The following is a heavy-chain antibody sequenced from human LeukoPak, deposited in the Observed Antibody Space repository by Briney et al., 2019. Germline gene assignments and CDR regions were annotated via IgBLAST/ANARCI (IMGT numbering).Heavy chain of an antibody. CDR2: IYPGDSDT. D-gene: IGHD2-21*02. Sequence: GESLKISCKGSGYSFISYWIGWVRQMPGKGLEWMGIIYPGDSDTRYSPSFQGQVTISADKSISTAYLQWSSLKASDTAMYYCARPYCGGDCYPDAFDIWGQGTMVTVSS. J-gene: IGHJ3*02. CDR3: ARPYCGGDCYPDAFDI. CDR1: GYSFISYW. V-gene: IGHV5-51*01.